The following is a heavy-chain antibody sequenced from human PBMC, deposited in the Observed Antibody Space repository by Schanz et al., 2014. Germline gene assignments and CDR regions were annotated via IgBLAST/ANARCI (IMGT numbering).Heavy chain of an antibody. CDR2: VSRSTPDI. J-gene: IGHJ4*02. V-gene: IGHV3-23*01. D-gene: IGHD3-10*01. Sequence: EVHLLESGGGLVEPGGSLRLSCATSGFSLDIFAVSWVRQAPGKGLEWVSYVSRSTPDIYYADSVKGRFTMSRDNAKNSVFLQMNSLRAEDTAVYYCAKYRGYYRVSGSYRELEYWGQGTLVTVSS. CDR1: GFSLDIFA. CDR3: AKYRGYYRVSGSYRELEY.